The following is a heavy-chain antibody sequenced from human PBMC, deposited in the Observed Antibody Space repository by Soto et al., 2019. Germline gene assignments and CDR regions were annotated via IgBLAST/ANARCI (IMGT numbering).Heavy chain of an antibody. V-gene: IGHV4-59*08. Sequence: ETLSLTCTVSDGSISSYYWSWLRQPPGKGLEWIGYIYDSGSTTYNPSLKNRVTISVDRPNNQFSLKLSSVTAADTAIYYCAGDIRSGSYRFDYWGQGTLVTVSS. CDR2: IYDSGST. J-gene: IGHJ4*02. CDR3: AGDIRSGSYRFDY. D-gene: IGHD1-26*01. CDR1: DGSISSYY.